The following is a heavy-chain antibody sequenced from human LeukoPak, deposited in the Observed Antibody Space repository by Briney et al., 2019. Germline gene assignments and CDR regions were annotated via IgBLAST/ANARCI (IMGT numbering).Heavy chain of an antibody. D-gene: IGHD2-2*01. J-gene: IGHJ4*02. CDR1: GFTFSDHY. Sequence: PGGSLRLSCTVSGFTFSDHYMEWVRQAPGKGLEWLANILPDGSQKYYVDSVKGRFTISRDNPKNSLYLQINNLRAEDTAVYYCGRLAHNAWYAIDFWGQGTLVTVSS. CDR2: ILPDGSQK. CDR3: GRLAHNAWYAIDF. V-gene: IGHV3-7*01.